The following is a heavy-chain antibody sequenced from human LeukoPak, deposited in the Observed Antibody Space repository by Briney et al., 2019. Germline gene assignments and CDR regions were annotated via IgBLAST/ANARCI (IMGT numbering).Heavy chain of an antibody. CDR2: IWFDGSDK. V-gene: IGHV3-33*01. CDR1: GSTFSSYG. Sequence: PGGSLRLSCAASGSTFSSYGMHWVRQAPGKGLEWVAVIWFDGSDKYYADSVKGRFTISRDNSKNTLYLQMNSLRAEDTAVYYCATIGDRRSGELYRIDYWGQGTLVTVSS. CDR3: ATIGDRRSGELYRIDY. J-gene: IGHJ4*02. D-gene: IGHD1-26*01.